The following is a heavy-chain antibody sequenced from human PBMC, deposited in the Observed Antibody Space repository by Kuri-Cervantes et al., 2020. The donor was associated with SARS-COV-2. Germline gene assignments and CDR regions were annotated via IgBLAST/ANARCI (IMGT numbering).Heavy chain of an antibody. CDR1: GGSFSGYY. J-gene: IGHJ5*02. CDR3: ASGPDGQQLVPGWFDP. D-gene: IGHD6-13*01. CDR2: INHSGST. V-gene: IGHV4-34*01. Sequence: GSLRLSCAVYGGSFSGYYWSWIRQPPGKGLGWIGEINHSGSTNYNPSLKSRVTISVDTSKNQFSLKLSSVTAADTAVYYCASGPDGQQLVPGWFDPWGQGTLVTVSS.